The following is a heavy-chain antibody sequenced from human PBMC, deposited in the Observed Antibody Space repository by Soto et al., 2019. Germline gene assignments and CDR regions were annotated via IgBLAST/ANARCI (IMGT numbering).Heavy chain of an antibody. CDR2: IIPIFGTA. CDR3: ARDPGYCSSTNCYVYYYYGMDV. D-gene: IGHD2-2*03. CDR1: GGTFSSYA. Sequence: SVKVSCKASGGTFSSYAISWVRQAPGQGLEWMGGIIPIFGTANYAQKFQGRVTITADESTSTAYMELSSLRSEDTAVYYCARDPGYCSSTNCYVYYYYGMDVWGQGTTVTVSS. V-gene: IGHV1-69*13. J-gene: IGHJ6*02.